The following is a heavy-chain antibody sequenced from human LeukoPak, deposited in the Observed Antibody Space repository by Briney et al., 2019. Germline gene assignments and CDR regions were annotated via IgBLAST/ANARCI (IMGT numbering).Heavy chain of an antibody. CDR2: ITGGDDT. CDR3: ARDPYSKIFGG. V-gene: IGHV3-66*02. Sequence: PGGSLRLSCAASGLTVNNNYMSWVRQAPGGGLQWVSLITGGDDTYYADSVKGRVTISRDNSKSTLYLQMNSLRPDDTAVYYCARDPYSKIFGGWGQGTLVTVSS. D-gene: IGHD3-3*01. J-gene: IGHJ4*02. CDR1: GLTVNNNY.